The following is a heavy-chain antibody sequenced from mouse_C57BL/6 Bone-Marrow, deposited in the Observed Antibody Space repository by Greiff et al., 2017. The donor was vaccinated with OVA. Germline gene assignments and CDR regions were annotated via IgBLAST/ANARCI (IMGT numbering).Heavy chain of an antibody. J-gene: IGHJ4*01. V-gene: IGHV1-74*01. CDR1: GYTFPSYW. D-gene: IGHD2-5*01. Sequence: QVQLQQPGAELVKPGASVKVSCKASGYTFPSYWMHWVKQRPGQGLEWIGRIHPSDSDTNYSQKFKGKATLTVDKASSTAYMQLSSLTTEDSAVYYCAISYSNYAMDYWGQGTSVTVSS. CDR2: IHPSDSDT. CDR3: AISYSNYAMDY.